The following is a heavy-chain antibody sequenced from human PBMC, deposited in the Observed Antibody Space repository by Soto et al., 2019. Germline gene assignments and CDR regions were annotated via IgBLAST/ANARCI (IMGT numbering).Heavy chain of an antibody. CDR2: IKSKTDGGPT. D-gene: IGHD2-8*02. V-gene: IGHV3-15*01. CDR3: TTTRGPK. Sequence: EVQLVESGGGLVKPGGSLRLSCAASGFTFSNAWMSWVRQAPGKGLEWVGRIKSKTDGGPTEYAAPVKGRFTISRYDSKNTMYLQMNSLKTEDPAVYYCTTTRGPKWGQGTLVTVSS. J-gene: IGHJ4*02. CDR1: GFTFSNAW.